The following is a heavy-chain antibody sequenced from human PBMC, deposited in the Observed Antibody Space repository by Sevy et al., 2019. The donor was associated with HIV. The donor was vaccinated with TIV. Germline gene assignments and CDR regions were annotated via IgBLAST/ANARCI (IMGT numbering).Heavy chain of an antibody. J-gene: IGHJ3*02. Sequence: SVKVSCKASGGTFSSYAISWVRQAPGQGLEWMGGIIPIFGTANYAQKFQGRVTITADESTRTAYMELSSLRAEDPAVYYGAGQVAMAGGGLHAFDIWGQGTMVTVSS. V-gene: IGHV1-69*13. CDR3: AGQVAMAGGGLHAFDI. CDR1: GGTFSSYA. CDR2: IIPIFGTA. D-gene: IGHD2-15*01.